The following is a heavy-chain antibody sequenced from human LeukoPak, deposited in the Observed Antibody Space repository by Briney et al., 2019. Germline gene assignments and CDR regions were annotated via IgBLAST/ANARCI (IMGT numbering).Heavy chain of an antibody. CDR2: IHSGGTA. V-gene: IGHV4-4*02. D-gene: IGHD3-9*01. Sequence: SGTLPLTCAVSGDSLTNPKWWRWVRQPPGKGLEWLGEIHSGGTANYNPSLGSRVTISVDKSKNQLSLRLSSVTAADTAVYYCARHDLFAFDIWGQGTMVTVSS. J-gene: IGHJ3*02. CDR1: GDSLTNPKW. CDR3: ARHDLFAFDI.